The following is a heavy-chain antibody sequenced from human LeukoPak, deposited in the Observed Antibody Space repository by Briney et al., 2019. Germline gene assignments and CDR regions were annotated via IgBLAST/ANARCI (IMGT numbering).Heavy chain of an antibody. D-gene: IGHD3-22*01. V-gene: IGHV4-39*01. CDR2: IYYSRYI. Sequence: PSESLSLTCTASGGSVSSRNNYWGWLRPRPGLELEWIGSIYYSRYIYNNPSLKSQVTISVDTSKTQFSLKLSSVTAADTAVDHCSRLLYDRSGYYYFDWWGQGTLVTVSS. J-gene: IGHJ4*02. CDR3: SRLLYDRSGYYYFDW. CDR1: GGSVSSRNNY.